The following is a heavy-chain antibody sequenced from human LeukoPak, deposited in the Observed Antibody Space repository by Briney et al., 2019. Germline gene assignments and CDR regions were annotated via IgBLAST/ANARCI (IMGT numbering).Heavy chain of an antibody. CDR1: GGSISSYY. CDR2: IYYSGST. J-gene: IGHJ4*02. CDR3: ARGRSIAARTAFDY. D-gene: IGHD6-6*01. V-gene: IGHV4-59*01. Sequence: SETLSLTCTVSGGSISSYYWGWLRQPTGKGLEWIGYIYYSGSTNYNPSLKSRVTISLDTSKNQCSLKLSSVTAADTAVYYCARGRSIAARTAFDYWGQGTLVTVSS.